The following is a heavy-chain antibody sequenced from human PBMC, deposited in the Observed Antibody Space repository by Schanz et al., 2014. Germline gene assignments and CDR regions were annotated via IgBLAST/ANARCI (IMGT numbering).Heavy chain of an antibody. CDR3: AKQHIVRGVIYLNWFDS. J-gene: IGHJ5*01. CDR2: IWSDGTNE. Sequence: VQLVESGGGLVQPGGSLRLSCAASGFTFSSYSMNWFRQAPGKGLEWVAVIWSDGTNEYYADSVKGRFTISGDSSKNTLYLQMNSLRAEDTAVYYCAKQHIVRGVIYLNWFDSWGQGTLVTVSS. D-gene: IGHD3-10*01. CDR1: GFTFSSYS. V-gene: IGHV3-33*06.